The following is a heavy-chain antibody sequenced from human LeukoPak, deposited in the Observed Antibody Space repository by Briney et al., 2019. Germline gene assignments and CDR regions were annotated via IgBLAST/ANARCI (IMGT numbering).Heavy chain of an antibody. CDR1: GFTVSSNY. CDR3: ARMLISSGYYVDY. J-gene: IGHJ4*02. Sequence: PGGSLRLSCAASGFTVSSNYMGWVRQAPGKGLEWVSVIYSGGTTYYADSVKGRFTIPRDNSKNTLYLQMNSLRAEDTAVYYCARMLISSGYYVDYWGQGTLVTVSS. V-gene: IGHV3-53*01. D-gene: IGHD3-22*01. CDR2: IYSGGTT.